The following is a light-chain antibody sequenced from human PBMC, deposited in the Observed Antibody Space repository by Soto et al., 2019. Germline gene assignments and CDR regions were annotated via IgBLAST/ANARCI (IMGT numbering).Light chain of an antibody. V-gene: IGLV1-47*02. Sequence: QSVLTQPTSASGTPGQRVTISCSGSSSNIGSNYVYWYQQLPGTAPKLLIYSNNQRPSGVPDRFSGSKSGTSASLAISGLRSEDEADYYCAAWDDSLSVFYVFGTGTK. CDR1: SSNIGSNY. CDR3: AAWDDSLSVFYV. CDR2: SNN. J-gene: IGLJ1*01.